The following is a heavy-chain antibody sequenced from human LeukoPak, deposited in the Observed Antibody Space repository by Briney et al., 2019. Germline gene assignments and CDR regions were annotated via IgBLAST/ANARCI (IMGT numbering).Heavy chain of an antibody. D-gene: IGHD6-19*01. CDR1: GYTFTGYY. J-gene: IGHJ5*02. CDR2: ISPTSGGT. CDR3: ARQAAGTSVWFDP. Sequence: ASVKVSCKASGYTFTGYYRHWVRQAPGQGLEWMGWISPTSGGTNYAQKFQGRVTMTRDTSISTAYMELSRLRSDDTAVYYCARQAAGTSVWFDPWGQGTLVTVSS. V-gene: IGHV1-2*02.